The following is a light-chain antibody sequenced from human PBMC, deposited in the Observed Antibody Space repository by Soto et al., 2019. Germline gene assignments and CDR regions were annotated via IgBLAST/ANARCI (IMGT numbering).Light chain of an antibody. CDR2: RAS. V-gene: IGKV4-1*01. Sequence: DIVMTHSPDSLAVSLGERASINCKSSQSVLYSSNNKNYLAWYQQKPGQPPKLLIYRASTRESGVPDRFSGSGSGTDFTLTISSLQAEDVAVYYCQQYYSTPLTFGGGTKVDIK. J-gene: IGKJ4*01. CDR3: QQYYSTPLT. CDR1: QSVLYSSNNKNY.